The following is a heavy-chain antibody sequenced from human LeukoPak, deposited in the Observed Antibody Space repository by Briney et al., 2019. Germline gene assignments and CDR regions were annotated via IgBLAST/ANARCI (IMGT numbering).Heavy chain of an antibody. Sequence: GGSLRLSCAASGFTFSSYAMSWVRQAPGKGLEWVSAISGSGGSTYYGDSVKGGLSMWRDNSKNTLYLQMNSLRAEDTAVYYCAKAGLYCSGGSCYDWFDPWGQGTLVTVSS. V-gene: IGHV3-23*02. D-gene: IGHD2-15*01. CDR2: ISGSGGST. J-gene: IGHJ5*02. CDR1: GFTFSSYA. CDR3: AKAGLYCSGGSCYDWFDP.